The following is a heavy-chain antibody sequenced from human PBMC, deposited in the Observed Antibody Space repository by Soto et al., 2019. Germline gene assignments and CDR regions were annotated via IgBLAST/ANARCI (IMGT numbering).Heavy chain of an antibody. D-gene: IGHD3-3*01. Sequence: QITLKESGPTLVKPTQTLTLTCTFSGFSLSTSGVGVGWIRQPPGEALEWLALIYWNDDKRYSPSLKSRLTSTKDHSKNQVVITMTNVDPVDTATYYCAHTTYDGRPERSFDYLGQGTLVTVSS. V-gene: IGHV2-5*01. CDR3: AHTTYDGRPERSFDY. CDR1: GFSLSTSGVG. J-gene: IGHJ4*02. CDR2: IYWNDDK.